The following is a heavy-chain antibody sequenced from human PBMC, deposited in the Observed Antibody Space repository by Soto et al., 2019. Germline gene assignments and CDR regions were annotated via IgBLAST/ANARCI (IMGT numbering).Heavy chain of an antibody. CDR3: ARSRSGNLFDY. Sequence: SETLSLTCTVSGGSISSYYWSWIRQPPGKGLEWIGYIYYSGSTNYNPSLKSRVTISVDTSKNQFSLKLSSVTAADTAVYYCARSRSGNLFDYWGQGTLATVSS. CDR2: IYYSGST. J-gene: IGHJ4*02. D-gene: IGHD1-26*01. V-gene: IGHV4-59*08. CDR1: GGSISSYY.